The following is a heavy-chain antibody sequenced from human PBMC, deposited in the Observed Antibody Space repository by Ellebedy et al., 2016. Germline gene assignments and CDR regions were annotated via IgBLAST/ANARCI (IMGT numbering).Heavy chain of an antibody. CDR1: GYSITSHYY. V-gene: IGHV4-38-2*02. CDR3: ARNVDP. Sequence: SETLSLTCTVSGYSITSHYYWGWVRHPPGKGLEWIGHISNGGQTFYNSSLKSRVTISLDASRNQFSLSLTSVTAADTAVYYCARNVDPWGQGTLVTVSS. CDR2: ISNGGQT. J-gene: IGHJ5*02.